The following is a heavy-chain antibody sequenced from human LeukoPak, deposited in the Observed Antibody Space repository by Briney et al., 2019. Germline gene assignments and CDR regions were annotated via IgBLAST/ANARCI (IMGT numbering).Heavy chain of an antibody. D-gene: IGHD3-10*01. CDR1: GFTFSSYW. CDR2: INSDGSST. J-gene: IGHJ4*02. Sequence: GGSLRLSCAASGFTFSSYWMHWVRQAPGKGLVWVSRINSDGSSTSYADSVKGRFTISRDNAKKTLYLQMNSLRAEDTAVYYCARDRESWSGELFHYFDYWGQGNLVTVSS. V-gene: IGHV3-74*01. CDR3: ARDRESWSGELFHYFDY.